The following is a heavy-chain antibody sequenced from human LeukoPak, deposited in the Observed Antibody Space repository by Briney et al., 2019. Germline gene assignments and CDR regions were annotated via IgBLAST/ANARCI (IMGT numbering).Heavy chain of an antibody. D-gene: IGHD2-21*02. Sequence: SETLSLTCTVSGGSISSGSYYWSWIRQPAGKGLEWIGRIYTSGSTNYNPSLKSRVTISVDTSKNQFSLKLSSVTAADTAVYYCARAYCGGDCSVEYWGQGTLVTVSS. CDR3: ARAYCGGDCSVEY. CDR1: GGSISSGSYY. CDR2: IYTSGST. J-gene: IGHJ4*02. V-gene: IGHV4-61*02.